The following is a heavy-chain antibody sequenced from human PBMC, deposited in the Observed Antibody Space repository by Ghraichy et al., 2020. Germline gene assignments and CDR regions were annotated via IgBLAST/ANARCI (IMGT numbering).Heavy chain of an antibody. Sequence: SETLSLTCTVSGGSISSSSYYWGWIRQPPGKGLEWIGSIYYSGSTYYNPSLKSRVTISVDTSKNQFSLKLSSVTAADTAVYYCASQRPNSSGWYDWGQGTLVTVSS. CDR2: IYYSGST. CDR3: ASQRPNSSGWYD. CDR1: GGSISSSSYY. J-gene: IGHJ4*02. V-gene: IGHV4-39*01. D-gene: IGHD6-19*01.